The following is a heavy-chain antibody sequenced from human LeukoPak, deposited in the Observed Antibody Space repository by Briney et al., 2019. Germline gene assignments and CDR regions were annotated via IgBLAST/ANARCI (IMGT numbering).Heavy chain of an antibody. CDR2: ISAYNGNT. CDR1: GYTFTSYG. V-gene: IGHV1-18*01. J-gene: IGHJ6*02. CDR3: ARATCSGGSCYYYYYGMDV. D-gene: IGHD2-15*01. Sequence: ASVKVSCKASGYTFTSYGISWVRQAPGQGLEWMGWISAYNGNTNYAQKLQGRVTMTTDTSTSTAYMELRSLRSDDTAVYYCARATCSGGSCYYYYYGMDVWGQGTTVTVSS.